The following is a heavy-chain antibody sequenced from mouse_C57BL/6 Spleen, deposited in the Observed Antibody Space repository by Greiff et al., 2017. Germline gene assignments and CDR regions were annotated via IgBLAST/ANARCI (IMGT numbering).Heavy chain of an antibody. CDR2: INPNNGGT. CDR1: GYTFTDYY. J-gene: IGHJ2*01. V-gene: IGHV1-26*01. Sequence: EVQLQQSGPELVKPGASVKISCKASGYTFTDYYMNWVKQSHGKSLEWIGDINPNNGGTSYNQKFKGKATLTVDKSSSTAYMELRSLTSEDSAVYYCAPYGSSYFDYWGQGTTLTVSS. D-gene: IGHD1-1*01. CDR3: APYGSSYFDY.